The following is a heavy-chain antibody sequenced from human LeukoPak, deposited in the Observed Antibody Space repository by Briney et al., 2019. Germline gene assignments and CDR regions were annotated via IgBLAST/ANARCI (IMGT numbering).Heavy chain of an antibody. J-gene: IGHJ4*02. CDR3: ARDSYFGSGNYYIDY. CDR1: GASISSYY. CDR2: GSTSGST. Sequence: PSETLSLTCTVSGASISSYYWSWIRQPAGKGLEWIGRGSTSGSTNYNPSLKSRVTMSVETSKNQFSLKLSSVTAADTAVYYCARDSYFGSGNYYIDYWGQGTLVTVSS. D-gene: IGHD3-10*01. V-gene: IGHV4-4*07.